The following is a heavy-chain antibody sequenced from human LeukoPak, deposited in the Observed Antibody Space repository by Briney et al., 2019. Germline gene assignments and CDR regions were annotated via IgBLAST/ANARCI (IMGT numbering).Heavy chain of an antibody. J-gene: IGHJ4*02. Sequence: PGRSLRLSCAASGFTFSTYCMHWVRQAPGKGPMWVSRICPDGTVTNYVDSVKARFIISRDNARNTVYLQMNSLRVEDTAVYYCVRDFRSADYWGQGTLVTVSS. CDR2: ICPDGTVT. V-gene: IGHV3-74*01. CDR3: VRDFRSADY. CDR1: GFTFSTYC.